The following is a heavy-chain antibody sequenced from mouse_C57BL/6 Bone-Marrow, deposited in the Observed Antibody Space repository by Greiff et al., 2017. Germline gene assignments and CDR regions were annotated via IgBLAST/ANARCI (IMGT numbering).Heavy chain of an antibody. J-gene: IGHJ2*01. CDR1: GYTFTGYW. CDR3: ARSRLLWLRRRRFDY. D-gene: IGHD2-2*01. CDR2: ILPGSGST. Sequence: QVQLQQSGAELMKPGASVKLSCKATGYTFTGYWIEWVKQRPGHGLEWIGEILPGSGSTNYNEKFKGKATFTADTSSNTAYMQLSSLTTEDSAIYDCARSRLLWLRRRRFDYWGQGTTLTVSS. V-gene: IGHV1-9*01.